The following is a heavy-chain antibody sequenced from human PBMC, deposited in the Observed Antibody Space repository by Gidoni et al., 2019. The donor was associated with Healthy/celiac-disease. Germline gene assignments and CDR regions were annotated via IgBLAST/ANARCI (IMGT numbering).Heavy chain of an antibody. CDR3: ARQGWWLLFDY. CDR2: INYSGST. D-gene: IGHD2-15*01. CDR1: GGSISSSSYY. J-gene: IGHJ4*02. Sequence: QLQLQESGPGMLKPSETLSLTCTVSGGSISSSSYYWGWIRQPPGKGLEWIGSINYSGSTYYNPSLKSRVTIAVDTSKNQFSLKLSSVTAADTAVYYCARQGWWLLFDYWGQGTLVTVSS. V-gene: IGHV4-39*01.